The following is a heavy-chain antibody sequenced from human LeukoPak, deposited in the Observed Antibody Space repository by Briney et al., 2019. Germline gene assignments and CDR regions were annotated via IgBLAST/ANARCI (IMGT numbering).Heavy chain of an antibody. D-gene: IGHD3-22*01. CDR3: ARGDSDSSGYYPDY. CDR2: INHSGST. CDR1: GGSFSGYY. J-gene: IGHJ4*02. Sequence: PSETLSLTCAVYGGSFSGYYWSWIRQPPGKGLEWIGEINHSGSTNYNPSLKSRVTISVDTSKNQFSLKLSSVTAADTAVYYCARGDSDSSGYYPDYWGQGTLVTVSS. V-gene: IGHV4-34*01.